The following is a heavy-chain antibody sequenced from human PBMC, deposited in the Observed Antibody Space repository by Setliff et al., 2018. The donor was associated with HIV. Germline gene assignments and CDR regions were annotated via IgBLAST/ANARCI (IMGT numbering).Heavy chain of an antibody. D-gene: IGHD1-26*01. J-gene: IGHJ6*02. Sequence: SSETLSLTCKVSGAPISSYYWNWIRQPPGKGLEWIGYIYNSGYSNSKPSLKSRVTISLDTSKNQFSLKLSSVTAADTAVYYCEAATVGETGYYGIDVWGPGTTVTVSS. CDR2: IYNSGYS. CDR1: GAPISSYY. V-gene: IGHV4-59*01. CDR3: EAATVGETGYYGIDV.